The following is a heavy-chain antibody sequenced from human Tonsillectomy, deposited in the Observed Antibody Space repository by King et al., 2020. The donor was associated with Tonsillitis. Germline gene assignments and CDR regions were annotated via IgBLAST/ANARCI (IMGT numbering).Heavy chain of an antibody. Sequence: VQLVESGGGLVQPGGSLRLSCAASGFTFSSYAMSWVRQAPGKGLEWVSAISGSGGSTYYADSVKGRFTISRDNSKNTLYLQMNSLRAEDTAVYYCAKAIGLRYFDLLDVRGRNYYYYGRDVCGQGATVTVSS. V-gene: IGHV3-23*04. CDR3: AKAIGLRYFDLLDVRGRNYYYYGRDV. CDR2: ISGSGGST. CDR1: GFTFSSYA. D-gene: IGHD3-9*01. J-gene: IGHJ6*02.